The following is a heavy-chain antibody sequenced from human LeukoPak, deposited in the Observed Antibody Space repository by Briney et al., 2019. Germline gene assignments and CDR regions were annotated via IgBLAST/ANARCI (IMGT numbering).Heavy chain of an antibody. CDR1: GYTFTSYD. CDR2: MNPNSGNT. CDR3: ARGDSSSNSLRY. J-gene: IGHJ4*02. V-gene: IGHV1-8*01. Sequence: ASVKVSCKASGYTFTSYDINWVRQATGXXXXWMGWMNPNSGNTGYAQKFQGRVTMTRNTSISTAYMELSSLRSEDTAVYYCARGDSSSNSLRYWGQGTLVTVSS. D-gene: IGHD6-13*01.